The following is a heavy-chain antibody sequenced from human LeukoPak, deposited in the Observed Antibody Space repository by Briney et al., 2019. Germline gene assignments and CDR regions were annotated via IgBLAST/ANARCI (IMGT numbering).Heavy chain of an antibody. D-gene: IGHD2-2*02. J-gene: IGHJ4*02. CDR3: AREYCSSTSCYTGTGGFDY. CDR1: GGSISSSSYY. Sequence: SETLSLTCTVSGGSISSSSYYWGWIRQPPGKGLEWIGSIYYSGSTYYNPSLKSRVTISVDTSKNQFSLKLSSVTAADTAVYYCAREYCSSTSCYTGTGGFDYWGQGTLVTVSS. V-gene: IGHV4-39*01. CDR2: IYYSGST.